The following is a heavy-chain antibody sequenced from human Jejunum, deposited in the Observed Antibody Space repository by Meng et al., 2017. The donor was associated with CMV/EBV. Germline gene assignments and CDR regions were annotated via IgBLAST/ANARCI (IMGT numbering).Heavy chain of an antibody. CDR1: GDSISSDIW. CDR3: GRDQGRELINH. V-gene: IGHV4-4*02. J-gene: IGHJ4*02. Sequence: QVQLQESGPGLVKPSGTLSLTCTVSGDSISSDIWWSWVRQPPGKGLEWIGEVYHRGDTNYNPSLKSRVDISVDKSKYQFYLSLFSVTAADTAVYYCGRDQGRELINHWGQGTLVTVSS. D-gene: IGHD1-7*01. CDR2: VYHRGDT.